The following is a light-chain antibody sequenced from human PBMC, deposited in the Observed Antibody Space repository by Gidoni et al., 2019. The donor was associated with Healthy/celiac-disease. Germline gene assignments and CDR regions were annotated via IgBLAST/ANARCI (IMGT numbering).Light chain of an antibody. Sequence: DIQMTQSPSSLSASVGDRVTITCRESQSISSYLNWYQQKPGKAPKLLIYAASSLQRWVPSRFSGSGSGTDFTLTISSLQPGDFATYYCQQSYSTLEWTFGQGTKVEIK. J-gene: IGKJ1*01. CDR2: AAS. CDR3: QQSYSTLEWT. CDR1: QSISSY. V-gene: IGKV1-39*01.